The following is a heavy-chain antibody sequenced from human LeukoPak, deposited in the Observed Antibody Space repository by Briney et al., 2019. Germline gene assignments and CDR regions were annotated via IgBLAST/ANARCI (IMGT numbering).Heavy chain of an antibody. V-gene: IGHV4-59*01. J-gene: IGHJ4*02. D-gene: IGHD5-12*01. CDR3: ARDRWLGY. Sequence: PSETLSLTCTVSGGSISSYFWSWVRQPPGKGLEWIGYIYYSGSTNHNPSLKSRVTISVDTSKNQFSLKLASVTTADTAVYYCARDRWLGYWGQGTLVTVSS. CDR2: IYYSGST. CDR1: GGSISSYF.